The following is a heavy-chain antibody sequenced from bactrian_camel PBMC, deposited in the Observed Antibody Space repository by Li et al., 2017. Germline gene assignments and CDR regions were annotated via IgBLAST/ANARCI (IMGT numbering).Heavy chain of an antibody. D-gene: IGHD3*01. V-gene: IGHV3S1*01. CDR3: AAGIPGANRCSDY. CDR2: INTNSGYA. Sequence: HVQLVESGGGSVQAGGSLRLSCVASGIDFTTACLAWFRQRPGKEREGVARINTNSGYADYPSSVKGRFTISTDNVKNILYLQMNSLKPEDTAMYYCAAGIPGANRCSDYWGQGTQVTVS. CDR1: GIDFTTAC. J-gene: IGHJ4*01.